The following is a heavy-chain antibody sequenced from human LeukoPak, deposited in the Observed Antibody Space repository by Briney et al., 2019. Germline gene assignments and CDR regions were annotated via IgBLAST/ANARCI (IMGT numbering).Heavy chain of an antibody. D-gene: IGHD3-3*01. CDR3: ARGFTIFGVVNDAFDI. J-gene: IGHJ3*02. CDR1: GFTFSDYW. CDR2: IDSDGSST. Sequence: PGGSLRLSCAASGFTFSDYWMHWVRQAPGKGLVWVSRIDSDGSSTSNADSVKGRFTISRDNAKNTVYQQMNSLRAEDTAVYYCARGFTIFGVVNDAFDIWGQGTMVTVSS. V-gene: IGHV3-74*01.